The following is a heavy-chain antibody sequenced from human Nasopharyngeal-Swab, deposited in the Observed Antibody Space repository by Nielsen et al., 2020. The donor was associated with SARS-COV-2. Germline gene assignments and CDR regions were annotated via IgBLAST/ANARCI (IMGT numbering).Heavy chain of an antibody. V-gene: IGHV1-2*04. CDR1: GYTFTGYY. CDR3: ARDYEPGAATGGVVYYFDH. CDR2: INPNSGGT. Sequence: ASVKVSCKASGYTFTGYYMHWVRQAPGQGLEWMGWINPNSGGTNYAQKFQGWVTMTRDTSTSTVHMELSSLRSEDTAVYYCARDYEPGAATGGVVYYFDHWGQGTRVTVSS. J-gene: IGHJ4*02. D-gene: IGHD2-15*01.